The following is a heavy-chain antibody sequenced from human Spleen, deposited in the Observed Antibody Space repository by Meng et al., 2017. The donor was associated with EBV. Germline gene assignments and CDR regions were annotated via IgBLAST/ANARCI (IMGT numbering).Heavy chain of an antibody. Sequence: QVQLVGSGAEVKEPGASVKVSCKASGYTFTTYYMYWVRQAPGQGLEWVGIINPSGGSTSYAQKFQGRVTMTRDTSTSTVYMELSSLRSEDTAVYYCARRKSADYNWFDPWGQGTLVTVSS. V-gene: IGHV1-46*01. CDR3: ARRKSADYNWFDP. J-gene: IGHJ5*02. CDR1: GYTFTTYY. D-gene: IGHD3/OR15-3a*01. CDR2: INPSGGST.